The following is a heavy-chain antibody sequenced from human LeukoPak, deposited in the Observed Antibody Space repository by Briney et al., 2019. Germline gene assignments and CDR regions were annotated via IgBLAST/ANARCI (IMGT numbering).Heavy chain of an antibody. J-gene: IGHJ3*02. CDR2: ISSSSSTI. CDR1: GGSISSYY. Sequence: SSETLSLTCTVSGGSISSYYWSWIRQPPGKGLEWVSYISSSSSTIYYADSVKGRFTISRDNAKNSLYLQMNSLRAEDTAVYYCASRPTTMDAFDIWGQGTMVTVSS. CDR3: ASRPTTMDAFDI. D-gene: IGHD5-18*01. V-gene: IGHV3-48*01.